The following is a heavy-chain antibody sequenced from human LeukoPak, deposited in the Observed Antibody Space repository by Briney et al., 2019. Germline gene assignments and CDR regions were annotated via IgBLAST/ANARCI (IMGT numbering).Heavy chain of an antibody. CDR1: GGSISSYY. Sequence: SETLSLTCTVSGGSISSYYWSWIRQPAGKGLEWIGRIYTSGSTNYNPSLKSRVTMSVDTSKNQFSLKLSSVTAADTAVYYCARASDYGDYVAARYYYGMDVWGQGTTVTVSS. J-gene: IGHJ6*02. D-gene: IGHD4-17*01. CDR3: ARASDYGDYVAARYYYGMDV. V-gene: IGHV4-4*07. CDR2: IYTSGST.